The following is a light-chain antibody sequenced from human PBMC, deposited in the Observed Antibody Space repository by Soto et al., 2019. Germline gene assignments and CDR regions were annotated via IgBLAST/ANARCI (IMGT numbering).Light chain of an antibody. Sequence: EIVLTQSPATLSLSPGERATLSCRASPSVTNFLAWYQQKPGQAPRLLIYGAFNRATGIPARFSGSGSGTDFTLTISNREPEDSASYYCQQRNIWPPVTYGQGTRLEIK. CDR2: GAF. J-gene: IGKJ5*01. V-gene: IGKV3-11*01. CDR3: QQRNIWPPVT. CDR1: PSVTNF.